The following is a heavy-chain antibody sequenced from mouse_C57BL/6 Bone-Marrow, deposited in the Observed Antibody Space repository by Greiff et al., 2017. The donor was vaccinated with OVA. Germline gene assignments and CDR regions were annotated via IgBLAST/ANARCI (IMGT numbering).Heavy chain of an antibody. CDR3: ARGVLWLRRRGWFAY. CDR1: GYSFTGYY. V-gene: IGHV1-42*01. Sequence: EVQLQQSGPELVKPGASVKISCKASGYSFTGYYMNWVKQSPEKSLEWIGELNPSTGGTTYNQKFKAKATLTVDKSSSTAYMQLKSLTSEDSAVYYCARGVLWLRRRGWFAYWGQGTLVTVSA. J-gene: IGHJ3*01. CDR2: LNPSTGGT. D-gene: IGHD2-2*01.